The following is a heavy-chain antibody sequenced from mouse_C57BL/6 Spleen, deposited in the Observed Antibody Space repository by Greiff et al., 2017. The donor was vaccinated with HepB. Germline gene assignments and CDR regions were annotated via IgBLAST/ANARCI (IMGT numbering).Heavy chain of an antibody. CDR2: ISDGGSYT. Sequence: EVQGVESGGGLVKPGGSLKLSCAASGFTFSSYAMSWVRQTPEKRLEWVATISDGGSYTYYPDNVKGRFTISRDNAKNNLYLQMSHLKSEDTAMYYCAREGTVVARYYFDYWGQGTTLTVSS. J-gene: IGHJ2*01. CDR3: AREGTVVARYYFDY. V-gene: IGHV5-4*01. D-gene: IGHD1-1*01. CDR1: GFTFSSYA.